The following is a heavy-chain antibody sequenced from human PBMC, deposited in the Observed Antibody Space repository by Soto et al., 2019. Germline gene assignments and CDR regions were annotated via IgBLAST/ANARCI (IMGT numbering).Heavy chain of an antibody. Sequence: GGSLRLSCAASGFTFSSYAMHWVRQAPGKGLEWVAVISYDGSNKYYADSVKGRFTISRDNSKNTLYLQMNSLRAEDTAVYYCARDRMKQLAQCYFDYWGQGTLVTVSS. J-gene: IGHJ4*02. CDR3: ARDRMKQLAQCYFDY. CDR1: GFTFSSYA. D-gene: IGHD6-13*01. V-gene: IGHV3-30-3*01. CDR2: ISYDGSNK.